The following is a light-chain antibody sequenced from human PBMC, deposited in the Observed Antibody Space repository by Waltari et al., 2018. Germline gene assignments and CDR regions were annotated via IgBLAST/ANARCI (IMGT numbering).Light chain of an antibody. CDR1: SNDVGGYSF. CDR3: STYTTSSALL. CDR2: DVI. V-gene: IGLV2-14*03. J-gene: IGLJ3*02. Sequence: QSALTQPAPVSGSPGQSIIISCTGPSNDVGGYSFVPWYQHHPGKAPKLMIYDVIKRPSGISNRFSGSKSGNPASLTISGLQTEDEADYFCSTYTTSSALLFGGGTRLTVL.